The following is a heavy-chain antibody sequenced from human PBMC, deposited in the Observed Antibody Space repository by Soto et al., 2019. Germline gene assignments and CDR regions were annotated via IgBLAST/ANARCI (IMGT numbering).Heavy chain of an antibody. D-gene: IGHD6-19*01. V-gene: IGHV1-18*01. CDR1: GYTFTNYG. CDR3: ARVSSSGRSRH. CDR2: ISGHSGNT. J-gene: IGHJ4*02. Sequence: QVQLVQSGAEGKKPGASVKVSCKASGYTFTNYGINWVRQAPGQGLEWMGWISGHSGNTEYVQKFQGKVTMTTDTTASTAYMELRSLKSDDTAIYYCARVSSSGRSRHWGQGTLVTVSS.